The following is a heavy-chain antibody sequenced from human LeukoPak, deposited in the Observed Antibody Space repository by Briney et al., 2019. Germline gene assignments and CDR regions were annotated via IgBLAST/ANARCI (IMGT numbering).Heavy chain of an antibody. J-gene: IGHJ4*02. CDR1: GFTFSNYW. CDR2: IKEDGSEK. D-gene: IGHD1-26*01. Sequence: PGGSLRLSCAASGFTFSNYWMSWVRQAPGKGLEWVANIKEDGSEKYYVDSVKGRFTISRDNAKNSVYLQMNSLRDEDTAVYYCARDTTPSIVGATIDYWGQGTMVTVSS. V-gene: IGHV3-7*04. CDR3: ARDTTPSIVGATIDY.